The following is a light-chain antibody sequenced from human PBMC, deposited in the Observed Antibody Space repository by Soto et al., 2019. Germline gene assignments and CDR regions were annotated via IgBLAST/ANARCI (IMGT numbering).Light chain of an antibody. Sequence: QSARTQPASVSGSPGQSITLSCTGTSSDVGSYNLVSWYQQHPGKAPKLMIYEGSKRPSGVSNRFSGSKSGNTASLTISGLQAEDEADYYCCSFAGSNTFVFGTGTKLTVL. CDR1: SSDVGSYNL. J-gene: IGLJ1*01. CDR3: CSFAGSNTFV. V-gene: IGLV2-23*03. CDR2: EGS.